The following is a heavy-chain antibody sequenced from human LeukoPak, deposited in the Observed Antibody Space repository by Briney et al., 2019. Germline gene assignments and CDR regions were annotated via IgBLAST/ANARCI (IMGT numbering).Heavy chain of an antibody. Sequence: GGSLRLSCAASGFTVSSNYMSWVRQAPGKGLEWVSSISSSSSYIYYADSVKGRFTISRDNAKNSLYLQMNSLRAEDTAVYYCARDKATGGNAFDIWGQGTMVTVSS. V-gene: IGHV3-21*01. CDR1: GFTVSSNY. CDR2: ISSSSSYI. CDR3: ARDKATGGNAFDI. J-gene: IGHJ3*02.